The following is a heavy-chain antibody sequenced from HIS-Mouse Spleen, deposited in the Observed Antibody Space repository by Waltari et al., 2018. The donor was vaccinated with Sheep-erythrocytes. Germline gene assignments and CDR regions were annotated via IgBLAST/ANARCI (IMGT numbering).Heavy chain of an antibody. J-gene: IGHJ4*02. CDR2: SSSSSSYI. Sequence: EVQLVESGGGLVKPGGSLRLSCAASGFTFSSYSMNWVRQAPGKGLECVSSSSSSSSYIYYADSVKGRFTISRDNAKNSLYLQMNSLRAEDTAVYYCARVASGATFDYWGQGTLVTVSS. V-gene: IGHV3-21*01. D-gene: IGHD1-26*01. CDR1: GFTFSSYS. CDR3: ARVASGATFDY.